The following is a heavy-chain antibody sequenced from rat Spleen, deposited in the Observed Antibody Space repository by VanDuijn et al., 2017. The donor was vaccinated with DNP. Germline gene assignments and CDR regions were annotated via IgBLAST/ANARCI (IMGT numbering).Heavy chain of an antibody. CDR2: INTDGGST. Sequence: EVQLVESGGGLVQPGRSMKLSCAASGFTFSSYWMYWIRQAPGKGLEWVSSINTDGGSTYYPDSVKGRFTISRDNAKSTLYLQMDSLRSEDTATYYCTRRNNWENVMDAWGQGASVTVSS. CDR1: GFTFSSYW. J-gene: IGHJ4*01. D-gene: IGHD5-1*01. CDR3: TRRNNWENVMDA. V-gene: IGHV5-58*01.